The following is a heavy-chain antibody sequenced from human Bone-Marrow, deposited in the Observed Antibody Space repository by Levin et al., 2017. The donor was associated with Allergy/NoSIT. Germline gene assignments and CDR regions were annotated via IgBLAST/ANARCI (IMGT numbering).Heavy chain of an antibody. CDR1: GGSISSGGYY. V-gene: IGHV4-31*03. D-gene: IGHD6-13*01. CDR3: AREGIAAAGTDY. J-gene: IGHJ4*02. Sequence: LRLSCTVSGGSISSGGYYWSWIRQHPGKGLEWIGYIYYSGSTYYNPSLKSRVTISVDTSKNQFSLKLSSVTAADTAVYYCAREGIAAAGTDYWGQGTLVTVSS. CDR2: IYYSGST.